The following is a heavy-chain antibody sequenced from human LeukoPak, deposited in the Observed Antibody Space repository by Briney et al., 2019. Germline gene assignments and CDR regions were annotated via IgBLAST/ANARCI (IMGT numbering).Heavy chain of an antibody. Sequence: GGSLRLSCAASGFTFSIYAMSWVRQAPGKGLQWVSSITSRGESTWYVDSVKGRFTITRDNSENTLYLQMHSLRAEDTAVYYCAKVMKGSERLTMVRGVIIKTAGLYYMDVWGKGTTVTVSS. CDR1: GFTFSIYA. V-gene: IGHV3-23*01. CDR3: AKVMKGSERLTMVRGVIIKTAGLYYMDV. J-gene: IGHJ6*03. CDR2: ITSRGEST. D-gene: IGHD3-10*01.